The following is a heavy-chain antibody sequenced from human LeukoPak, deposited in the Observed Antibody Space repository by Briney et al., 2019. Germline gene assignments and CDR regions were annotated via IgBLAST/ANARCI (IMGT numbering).Heavy chain of an antibody. CDR3: ARLHGGKGQYYFDY. CDR1: GGSISSCY. Sequence: SETLSLICSVSGGSISSCYGRWMREPPGKGEEWIGYISTSGSTNSNRSRKSRVTISVGTSKNQFSPHLRSVTAPDTAVYYCARLHGGKGQYYFDYWGQGTLVTVSS. CDR2: ISTSGST. J-gene: IGHJ4*02. V-gene: IGHV4-4*09. D-gene: IGHD4-23*01.